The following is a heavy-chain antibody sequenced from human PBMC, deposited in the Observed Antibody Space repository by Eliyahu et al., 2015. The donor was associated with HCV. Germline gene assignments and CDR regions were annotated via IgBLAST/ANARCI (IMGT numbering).Heavy chain of an antibody. CDR3: AGYTYGSGADY. V-gene: IGHV4-59*01. CDR2: IYYSGST. Sequence: QVQLQESGPGLVKPSETLSLTCTVSGGSISSYYWSWIRQPPGKGLEWIGYIYYSGSTNYNPSLKSRVTISVDTSKNQFSLKLSSVSAADTAVYYCAGYTYGSGADYWGQGTLVTVSS. D-gene: IGHD3-10*01. CDR1: GGSISSYY. J-gene: IGHJ4*02.